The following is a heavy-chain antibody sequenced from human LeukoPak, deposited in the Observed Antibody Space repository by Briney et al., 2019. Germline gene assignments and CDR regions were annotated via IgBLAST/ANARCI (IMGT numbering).Heavy chain of an antibody. CDR3: ARDGPYSGYYFDY. CDR1: GFTFSSFW. J-gene: IGHJ4*02. CDR2: IKEDGSEK. V-gene: IGHV3-7*01. D-gene: IGHD6-19*01. Sequence: GGPLRLSCAASGFTFSSFWMSGVPQAPGKGLEGWANIKEDGSEKHYVDSVKGRFTISRDNAKNSLYLQMNSLRAEDTAVYYCARDGPYSGYYFDYWGQGTLVTVSS.